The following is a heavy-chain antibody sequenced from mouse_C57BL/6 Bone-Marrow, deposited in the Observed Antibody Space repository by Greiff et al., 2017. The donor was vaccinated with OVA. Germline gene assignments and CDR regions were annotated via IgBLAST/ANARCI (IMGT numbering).Heavy chain of an antibody. Sequence: VQLQESGAELVKPGASVKMSCKASGYTFTTYPIEWMKQNHGKSLEWIGNFLPYNDDTKYNEKFKGKATLTVEKSSSTVYLELSLLTSDDSAVDNCARPGDYDGDWFAKWGRGTVVTVSA. D-gene: IGHD2-4*01. V-gene: IGHV1-47*01. CDR2: FLPYNDDT. CDR3: ARPGDYDGDWFAK. CDR1: GYTFTTYP. J-gene: IGHJ3*01.